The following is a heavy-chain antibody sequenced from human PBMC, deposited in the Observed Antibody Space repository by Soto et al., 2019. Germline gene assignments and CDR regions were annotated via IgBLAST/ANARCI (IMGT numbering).Heavy chain of an antibody. CDR3: AKGYQNSYYFDY. CDR2: ISASGDNT. J-gene: IGHJ4*02. CDR1: GFTFSSYA. Sequence: EVQLLESGGGLVQPGGSLRLSCAASGFTFSSYAMSWVRQAPGKGLEWVSTISASGDNTYYADSVKGRFAISIDNSKNTLQLQMSSLGAEDTAVYYCAKGYQNSYYFDYWGQGTLVTGSS. V-gene: IGHV3-23*01. D-gene: IGHD2-2*01.